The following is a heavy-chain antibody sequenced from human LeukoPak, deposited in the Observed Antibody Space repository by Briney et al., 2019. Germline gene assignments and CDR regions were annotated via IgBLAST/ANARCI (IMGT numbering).Heavy chain of an antibody. V-gene: IGHV3-15*01. CDR3: STNQALDI. CDR2: IKRKADGGPT. CDR1: GFTFSSYG. J-gene: IGHJ3*02. Sequence: GRSLRLSCAASGFTFSSYGMHWVRQAPGKGLEWVGRIKRKADGGPTDYAAPVQGRFTISRDDSKNTLYLQMNSLKIEDTAVYFCSTNQALDIWGQGTKVTVSS.